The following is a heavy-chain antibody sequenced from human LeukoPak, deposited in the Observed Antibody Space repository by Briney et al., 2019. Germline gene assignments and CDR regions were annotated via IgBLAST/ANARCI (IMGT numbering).Heavy chain of an antibody. CDR1: GYTFTSYD. J-gene: IGHJ4*02. D-gene: IGHD6-19*01. CDR2: MNPNSGNT. CDR3: ARVWGSGRHFDY. V-gene: IGHV1-8*01. Sequence: GASVKVSCKASGYTFTSYDINWVRQATGQGLEWMGWMNPNSGNTSYAQKFQGRVTMTRDTSTSTVYMELSSLRSEDTAVYYCARVWGSGRHFDYWGQGTLVTVSS.